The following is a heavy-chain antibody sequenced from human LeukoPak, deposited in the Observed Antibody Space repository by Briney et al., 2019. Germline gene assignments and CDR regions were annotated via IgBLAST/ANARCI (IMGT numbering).Heavy chain of an antibody. Sequence: GESLKISCKGSGYSFTSYWISWVRQMPGKGLEWMGRIVPSDSYTNYSPSFQGHVTISADKSISTAYLQWSSLKASDTAMYYCARRRYCSSTSCPDREYFQHWGQGTLVTVSS. CDR2: IVPSDSYT. CDR3: ARRRYCSSTSCPDREYFQH. V-gene: IGHV5-10-1*01. CDR1: GYSFTSYW. D-gene: IGHD2-2*01. J-gene: IGHJ1*01.